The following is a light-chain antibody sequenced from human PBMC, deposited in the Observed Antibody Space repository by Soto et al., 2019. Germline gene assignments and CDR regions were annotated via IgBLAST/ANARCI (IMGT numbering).Light chain of an antibody. CDR2: KAS. J-gene: IGKJ1*01. CDR3: QHYVTSLTR. Sequence: DIQMTQSPSTLSGSVGDRVTITCRASQTISSWLAWYQQKPGKAPKLLIYKASTVKGGVPSRFSGSGSVTEFTLTISSLQPDDFATYYSQHYVTSLTRFGQGTKVDVK. V-gene: IGKV1-5*03. CDR1: QTISSW.